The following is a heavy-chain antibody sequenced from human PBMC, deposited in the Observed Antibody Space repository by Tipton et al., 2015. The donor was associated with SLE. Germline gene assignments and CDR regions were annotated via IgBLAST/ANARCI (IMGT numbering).Heavy chain of an antibody. J-gene: IGHJ4*01. CDR2: IYYSVAT. D-gene: IGHD3-10*01. Sequence: TLSLTCTVSGGSISSSGHYWGWIRQPPGKGLEWIGSIYYSVATHYNPSLKSRVTISVDTSKNQLSLKLTSVTAADTAVYYCARGAKERITLVRVRPYYFDYWGQGSLVTVSS. CDR3: ARGAKERITLVRVRPYYFDY. V-gene: IGHV4-39*02. CDR1: GGSISSSGHY.